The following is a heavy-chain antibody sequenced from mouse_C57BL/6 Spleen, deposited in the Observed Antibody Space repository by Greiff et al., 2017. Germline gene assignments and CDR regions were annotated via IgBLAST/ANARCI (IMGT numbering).Heavy chain of an antibody. CDR3: ARDSNYVGYYAMDY. Sequence: VQLQQPGAELVKPGASVKLSCKASGYTFTSYWMHWVKQRPGRGLEWIGRIDPNSGGTKYNEKFKSKATLTVDKPSSTAYMQLSSLTSEDSAVYYCARDSNYVGYYAMDYWGQGTSVTVSS. V-gene: IGHV1-72*01. CDR2: IDPNSGGT. D-gene: IGHD2-5*01. CDR1: GYTFTSYW. J-gene: IGHJ4*01.